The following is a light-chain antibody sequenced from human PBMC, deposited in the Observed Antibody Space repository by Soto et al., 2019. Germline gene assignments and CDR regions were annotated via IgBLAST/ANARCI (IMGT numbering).Light chain of an antibody. V-gene: IGLV2-14*01. CDR1: SSYVGGYNY. J-gene: IGLJ1*01. Sequence: HSALTQPASVSGSPGQSITISCTGTSSYVGGYNYVSWYQQHPGKAPKLMIYEVSNRPSGVSNRFSGSKSGNTASLTISGLQAEDEADYYCSSYTSSSTYVFGTGTKVTVL. CDR3: SSYTSSSTYV. CDR2: EVS.